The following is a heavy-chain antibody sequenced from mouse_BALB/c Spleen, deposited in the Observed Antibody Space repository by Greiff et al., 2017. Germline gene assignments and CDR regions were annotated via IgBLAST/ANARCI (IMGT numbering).Heavy chain of an antibody. CDR1: GDSITSGY. V-gene: IGHV3-8*02. CDR3: ARRSRDSSGFYAMDY. Sequence: EVQLQQSGPSLVKPSQTLSLTCSVTGDSITSGYWNWIRKFPGNKLEYMGYISYSGSTYYNPSLKSRISITRDTSKNQYYLQLNSVTTEDTATYYCARRSRDSSGFYAMDYWGQGTSVTVSS. D-gene: IGHD3-2*01. CDR2: ISYSGST. J-gene: IGHJ4*01.